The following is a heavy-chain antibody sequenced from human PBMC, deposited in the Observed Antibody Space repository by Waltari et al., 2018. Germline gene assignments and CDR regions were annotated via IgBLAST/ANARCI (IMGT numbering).Heavy chain of an antibody. CDR1: EYRFTSYP. J-gene: IGHJ4*02. Sequence: QVQVVQSGGEVKEPGASVKVSCKASEYRFTSYPLHWVRQAPGQSLEWMGWINTANGKTRYSQKFQGRVTFTRDTSASTAFMELSSLISEDTAMYYCAREMTRGGGSLDYWGQGTLVTVSS. CDR3: AREMTRGGGSLDY. V-gene: IGHV1-3*04. D-gene: IGHD3-16*01. CDR2: INTANGKT.